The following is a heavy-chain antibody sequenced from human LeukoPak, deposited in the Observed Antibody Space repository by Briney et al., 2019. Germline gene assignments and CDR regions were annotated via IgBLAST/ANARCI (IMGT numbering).Heavy chain of an antibody. Sequence: GRSLRLSCAASGFTFSSYGMSWVRQAPGKGMEWVSALSGSGGSTYYADSVTGRFTLSRDNAKTSLYLQMNSLRAEDTAVYYCARDLSGIAGYTYGRGIDYWGQGTLVTVSS. CDR1: GFTFSSYG. V-gene: IGHV3-23*01. D-gene: IGHD5-18*01. J-gene: IGHJ4*02. CDR2: LSGSGGST. CDR3: ARDLSGIAGYTYGRGIDY.